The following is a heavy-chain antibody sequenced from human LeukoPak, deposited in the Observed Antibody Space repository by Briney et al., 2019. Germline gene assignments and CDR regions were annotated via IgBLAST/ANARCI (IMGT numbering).Heavy chain of an antibody. CDR1: GYTFTGYY. CDR2: INPNSGGT. CDR3: ARDPNWGPSY. J-gene: IGHJ4*02. V-gene: IGHV1-2*02. D-gene: IGHD7-27*01. Sequence: ASVKVSCKASGYTFTGYYMHWVRQAPGQGLEWMGWINPNSGGTNYAQKFQGRVTMTRDTSISTAYMELSSLRSEDTAVYYCARDPNWGPSYWGQGTLVTVSS.